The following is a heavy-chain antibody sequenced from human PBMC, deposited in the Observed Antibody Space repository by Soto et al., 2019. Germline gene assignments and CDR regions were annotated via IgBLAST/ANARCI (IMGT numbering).Heavy chain of an antibody. CDR3: ARRLYYDSSGFEGGGMDV. V-gene: IGHV4-39*01. Sequence: QLQLQESGPGLVKPSETLSLTCTVSGGSISSSSYYWGWIRQPPGKGLEWIGSIYYSGSTYYNPSLQGRGTISVDTSKNQFSLKLSSVTAADPAVYYCARRLYYDSSGFEGGGMDVW. D-gene: IGHD3-22*01. CDR1: GGSISSSSYY. J-gene: IGHJ6*01. CDR2: IYYSGST.